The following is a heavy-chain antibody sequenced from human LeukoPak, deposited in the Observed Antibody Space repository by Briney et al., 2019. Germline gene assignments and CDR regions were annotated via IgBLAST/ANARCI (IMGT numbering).Heavy chain of an antibody. CDR2: ISGSGVTT. J-gene: IGHJ4*02. CDR3: AKAYYGDYYDY. CDR1: GFPFSTNA. V-gene: IGHV3-23*01. Sequence: GGSLRLSCAASGFPFSTNAMTWVRKAPGKGLEWVSAISGSGVTTYYADSVKGRFTISRDNSRNTLYLQMNSLRAEDTAVYYCAKAYYGDYYDYWGQGTLVTVSP. D-gene: IGHD3-3*01.